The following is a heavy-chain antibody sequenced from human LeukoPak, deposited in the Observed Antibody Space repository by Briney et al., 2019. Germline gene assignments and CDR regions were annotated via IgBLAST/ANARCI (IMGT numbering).Heavy chain of an antibody. V-gene: IGHV3-23*01. J-gene: IGHJ4*02. CDR2: ISANGAGA. D-gene: IGHD3-3*01. CDR1: GFTFSTLD. Sequence: GGSLRLSCAASGFTFSTLDMSWVRQAPGKGLEWVSSISANGAGAYYADSVKGRATISRDNSKNMLYLQMNSLRADDTAIYYCARIGLTTSNFDYWGQGTLVTVSS. CDR3: ARIGLTTSNFDY.